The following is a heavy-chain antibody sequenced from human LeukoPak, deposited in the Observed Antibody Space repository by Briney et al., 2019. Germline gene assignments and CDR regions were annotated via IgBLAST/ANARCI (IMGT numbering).Heavy chain of an antibody. Sequence: SETLSLTCTVSGGSISSITYYWGWIRQPPGKGLEWVGHMYYRGNTFYNPSLKSRVTISVDTPKNQFSLKLSSVTAADTAVYYCARRSSGWYRNWFDPWGQGTLVTVSS. J-gene: IGHJ5*02. V-gene: IGHV4-39*07. CDR2: MYYRGNT. CDR1: GGSISSITYY. D-gene: IGHD6-19*01. CDR3: ARRSSGWYRNWFDP.